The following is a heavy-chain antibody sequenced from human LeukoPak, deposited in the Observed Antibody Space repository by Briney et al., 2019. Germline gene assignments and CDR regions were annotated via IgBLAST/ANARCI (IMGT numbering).Heavy chain of an antibody. D-gene: IGHD5-18*01. CDR3: AREDGYSYGYFDY. CDR2: ISSSSSYI. J-gene: IGHJ4*02. Sequence: PGGSLRLSCAASGFTFSSYSMNWVSQAPGKGLEWVSSISSSSSYIYYADSVKGRFTISRDNAKNSLYLQMNSLRAEDTAVYYCAREDGYSYGYFDYWGQGTLVTVSS. CDR1: GFTFSSYS. V-gene: IGHV3-21*01.